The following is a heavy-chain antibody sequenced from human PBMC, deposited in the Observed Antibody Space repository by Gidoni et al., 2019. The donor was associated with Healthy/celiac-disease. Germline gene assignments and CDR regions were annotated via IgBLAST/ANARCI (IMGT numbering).Heavy chain of an antibody. V-gene: IGHV3-48*02. Sequence: EVQLVESGGGLVQPGGSLRLTCAASGFTFSSSSMNWVRKAPGKGLEWDLYISSSSSTIYYADSVKGRFTISRDNAKNSRYLRMNSLRDGDTAVYYCARDESNVNLLDYWGQGTLVTVSS. CDR2: ISSSSSTI. CDR3: ARDESNVNLLDY. CDR1: GFTFSSSS. J-gene: IGHJ4*02. D-gene: IGHD2-8*01.